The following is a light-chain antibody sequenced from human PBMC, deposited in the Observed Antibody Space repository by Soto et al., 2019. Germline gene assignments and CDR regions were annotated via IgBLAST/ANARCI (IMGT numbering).Light chain of an antibody. CDR2: PAS. CDR1: QGFTGY. V-gene: IGKV1-9*01. CDR3: QQLNSYPFT. J-gene: IGKJ4*01. Sequence: DIQLTQPPSFRSASLGDRVTIPSRASQGFTGYLAWYQKKPGKAPKLLIYPASTLQSGVPSRFSGSGSGTEFTLTISSLQPEDFATYYCQQLNSYPFTFGGGTKVEIK.